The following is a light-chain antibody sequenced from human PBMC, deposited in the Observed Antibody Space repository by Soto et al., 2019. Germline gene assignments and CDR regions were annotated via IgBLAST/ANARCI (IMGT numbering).Light chain of an antibody. CDR1: QSVNSD. CDR2: DAS. V-gene: IGKV3-15*01. J-gene: IGKJ4*01. CDR3: QQYNNWPPLT. Sequence: EIVMTQSPATLSVSPGERATLSCRASQSVNSDLAWYQQKPGQAPRLLIYDASTRATGIPARFIGVGSGTEFTLTISSLQSEDFAVYYCQQYNNWPPLTFGGGTKVEI.